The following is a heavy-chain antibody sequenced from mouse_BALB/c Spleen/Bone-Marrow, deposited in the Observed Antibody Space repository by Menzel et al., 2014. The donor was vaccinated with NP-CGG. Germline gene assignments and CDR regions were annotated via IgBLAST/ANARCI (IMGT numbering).Heavy chain of an antibody. D-gene: IGHD1-1*01. CDR1: GYSITSDYS. CDR3: ARDYYGSSYFDY. CDR2: MSSSGST. Sequence: EVQRVESGPGLVKPSQSLSLTCTVTGYSITSDYSWNWIRQFPGNTLEWMGYMSSSGSTSYRPSLKSRISITRDTSKNQFFLQLNSVTAEDTGTYYCARDYYGSSYFDYWGQGTTLTVSS. J-gene: IGHJ2*01. V-gene: IGHV3-2*02.